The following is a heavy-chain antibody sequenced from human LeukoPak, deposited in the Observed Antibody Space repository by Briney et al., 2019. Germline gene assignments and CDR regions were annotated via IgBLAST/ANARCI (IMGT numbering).Heavy chain of an antibody. CDR3: ASYSIAAAGFDY. D-gene: IGHD6-13*01. CDR1: GFTFSDYY. CDR2: ISSSSSYT. V-gene: IGHV3-11*06. J-gene: IGHJ4*02. Sequence: GGSLRRSCAASGFTFSDYYMSWIRQAPGKGLEWASYISSSSSYTNYADYVKGRFTISRDNAKNSLYLQMKSLRVEDTAVYYCASYSIAAAGFDYWGQGTLVTVSS.